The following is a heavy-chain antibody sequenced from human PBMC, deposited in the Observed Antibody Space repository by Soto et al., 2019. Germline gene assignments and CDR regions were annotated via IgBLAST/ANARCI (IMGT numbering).Heavy chain of an antibody. CDR3: ARREIQGPIDY. Sequence: QVQLQESGPGLVKPSDTLSLTCAVSGYSISSTNWWGWIRQPPGKGLEWIGYIYYSGTTYYNPSLKSRVTMSVDTSKNQSSLKLTSVTAVDTAVYYCARREIQGPIDYWGQGTLVTVSS. CDR1: GYSISSTNW. V-gene: IGHV4-28*01. D-gene: IGHD1-26*01. J-gene: IGHJ4*02. CDR2: IYYSGTT.